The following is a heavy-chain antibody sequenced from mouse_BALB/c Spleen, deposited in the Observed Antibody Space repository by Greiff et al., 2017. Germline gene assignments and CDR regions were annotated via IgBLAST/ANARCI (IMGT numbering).Heavy chain of an antibody. CDR3: ARAELGRFPAMDY. J-gene: IGHJ4*01. CDR2: ISSGGSYT. Sequence: EVQGVESGGGLVKPGGSLKLSCAASGFTFSSYAMSWVRQSPEKRLEWVAEISSGGSYTYYPDTVTGRFTISRDNAKNTLYLEMSSLRSEDTAMYYCARAELGRFPAMDYWGQGTSVTVSS. CDR1: GFTFSSYA. D-gene: IGHD4-1*01. V-gene: IGHV5-9-4*01.